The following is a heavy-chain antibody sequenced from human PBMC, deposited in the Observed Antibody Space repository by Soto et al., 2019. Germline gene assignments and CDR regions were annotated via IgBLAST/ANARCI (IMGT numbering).Heavy chain of an antibody. J-gene: IGHJ4*02. D-gene: IGHD5-12*01. V-gene: IGHV4-59*01. CDR1: GGSISSYY. CDR2: IYYSGST. CDR3: ARAQLATADGYYFDY. Sequence: SETLSHTCTVSGGSISSYYWSWIRQPPGKGLEWIGYIYYSGSTNYNPSLKSRVTISVDTSKNQFSLKLSSVTAADTAVYYCARAQLATADGYYFDYWGQGTLVTVSS.